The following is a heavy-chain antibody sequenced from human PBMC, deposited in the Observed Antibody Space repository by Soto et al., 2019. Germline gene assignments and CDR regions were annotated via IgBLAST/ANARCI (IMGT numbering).Heavy chain of an antibody. CDR2: ISGGGDTT. V-gene: IGHV3-23*01. D-gene: IGHD3-10*01. CDR3: AKGRGGSGSLTPRVDF. J-gene: IGHJ4*02. Sequence: EVQLLESGGGLVQPGGSLRLSCAASGFTFNNYAMTWVRQAPGKGLEWVSAISGGGDTTSYADSVKGRFTVSRDGSKNTLYLQMSSLRAEDTALSYCAKGRGGSGSLTPRVDFWGQGTLGTVSS. CDR1: GFTFNNYA.